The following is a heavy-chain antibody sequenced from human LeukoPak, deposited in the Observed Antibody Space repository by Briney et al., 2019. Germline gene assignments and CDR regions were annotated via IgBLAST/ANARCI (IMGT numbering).Heavy chain of an antibody. CDR3: AREPYGSGSYQFDY. CDR1: GFTFSSYS. Sequence: PGGSLRLSCAASGFTFSSYSMDWVRQAPGKGLEWVSYISSSSSTIYYADSVKGRFTISRDNAKNSLYLQMNSLRDEDTAVYYCAREPYGSGSYQFDYWAREPWSPSPQ. CDR2: ISSSSSTI. V-gene: IGHV3-48*02. J-gene: IGHJ4*02. D-gene: IGHD3-10*01.